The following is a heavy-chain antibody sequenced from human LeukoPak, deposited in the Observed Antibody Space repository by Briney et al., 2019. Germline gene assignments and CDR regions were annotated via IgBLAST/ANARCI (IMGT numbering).Heavy chain of an antibody. Sequence: AGRSLRLSCAVSGFTINNQAMHWVRQVPGKGLEWVAVISYDGSKKYYGDSVRGRFTITRDNAKNSLYLQMNSLRAEDTAVYYCARVLHKRNYDSTTYYGYWGQGTLVTVSS. V-gene: IGHV3-33*05. CDR2: ISYDGSKK. CDR1: GFTINNQA. D-gene: IGHD3-22*01. CDR3: ARVLHKRNYDSTTYYGY. J-gene: IGHJ4*02.